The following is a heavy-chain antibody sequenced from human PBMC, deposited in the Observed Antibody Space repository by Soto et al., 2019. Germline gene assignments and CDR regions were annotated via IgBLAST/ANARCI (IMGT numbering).Heavy chain of an antibody. CDR2: IIPILGIA. D-gene: IGHD4-17*01. Sequence: GASVNVSCKASGGTFSSYTISWVRQAPGQGLEWMGRIIPILGIANYAQKFQGRITITADKSTSTAYMELSSLRSEDTAVYYCARATTVTPLPPHRYYYGMDVWGQGTTVTVSS. V-gene: IGHV1-69*02. CDR3: ARATTVTPLPPHRYYYGMDV. J-gene: IGHJ6*02. CDR1: GGTFSSYT.